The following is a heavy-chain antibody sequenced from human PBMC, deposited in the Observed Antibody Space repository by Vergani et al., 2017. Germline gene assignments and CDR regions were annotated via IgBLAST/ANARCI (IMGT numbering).Heavy chain of an antibody. D-gene: IGHD2-21*01. CDR2: INWNGGST. CDR3: ARYSADTSLAYCGGDCYWDL. J-gene: IGHJ5*02. CDR1: GFTFDDYG. V-gene: IGHV3-20*01. Sequence: EVQLVESGGGVVRPGGSPRLSCAASGFTFDDYGMSWVRQAPGKGLEWVSGINWNGGSTGYADSVKGRFTISRDNAKNSLYLQMNSLRAEDTALYHCARYSADTSLAYCGGDCYWDLWGQGTLVTVSS.